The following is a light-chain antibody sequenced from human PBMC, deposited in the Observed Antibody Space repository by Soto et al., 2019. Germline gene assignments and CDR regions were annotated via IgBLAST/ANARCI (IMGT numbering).Light chain of an antibody. CDR3: QSYDSSLSGYV. CDR2: ENN. J-gene: IGLJ1*01. CDR1: SSNIGAGYE. Sequence: QSVLTQPPSVSEAPGQRVTISCTGSSSNIGAGYEAHWYQQVPGTAPKLLIYENNNRPSGVPDRFSGSKSGTSASPAITGLQGEDEAEYYCQSYDSSLSGYVFGTGTKLTVL. V-gene: IGLV1-40*01.